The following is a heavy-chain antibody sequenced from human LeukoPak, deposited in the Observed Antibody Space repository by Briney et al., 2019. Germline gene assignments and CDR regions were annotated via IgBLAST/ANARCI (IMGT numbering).Heavy chain of an antibody. CDR3: ARPNRDDSSGFSDAFDI. CDR2: ISSSGSTI. Sequence: PGGSLRLSCAASGLTFSSYEMNWVRQAPGKGLEWVSYISSSGSTIYYADSVKGRFTISRDNAKNSLYLQMNSLRAEDTAVYYCARPNRDDSSGFSDAFDIWGQGTMVTVSS. CDR1: GLTFSSYE. V-gene: IGHV3-48*03. D-gene: IGHD3-22*01. J-gene: IGHJ3*02.